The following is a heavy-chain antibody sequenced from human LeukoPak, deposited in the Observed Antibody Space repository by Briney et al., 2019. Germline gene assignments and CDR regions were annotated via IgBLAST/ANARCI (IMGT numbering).Heavy chain of an antibody. Sequence: PGRSLRLSCAASGFTFSSYGMHWVRQAPGKGLEWVAVISCDGSNKYYADSVKGRFTLSRDNSKNTLYLQMNSLRAEDTAVYYCAKDRSYGSETYYFDYWGQGTLVTVSS. CDR1: GFTFSSYG. J-gene: IGHJ4*02. D-gene: IGHD3-10*01. V-gene: IGHV3-30*18. CDR2: ISCDGSNK. CDR3: AKDRSYGSETYYFDY.